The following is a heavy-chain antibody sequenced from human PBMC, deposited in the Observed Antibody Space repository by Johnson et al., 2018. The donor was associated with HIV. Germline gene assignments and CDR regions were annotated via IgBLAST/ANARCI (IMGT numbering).Heavy chain of an antibody. CDR2: IKSKTDGGTT. D-gene: IGHD1-26*01. CDR1: GFTFSNAW. CDR3: TTDVPGGPYYNAFDI. Sequence: VHLVESGGGLVKPGGSLRLSCAASGFTFSNAWMSWVRQAPGKGLEWVGRIKSKTDGGTTDYAAPVKGRFTISRDDSKNTLYLQMNSLKTEDTALYYCTTDVPGGPYYNAFDIWGQGTMVTVSS. J-gene: IGHJ3*02. V-gene: IGHV3-15*01.